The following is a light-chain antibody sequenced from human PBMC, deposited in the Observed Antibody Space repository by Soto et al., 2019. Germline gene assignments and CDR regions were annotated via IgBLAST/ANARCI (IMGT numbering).Light chain of an antibody. CDR1: INDVGGYNF. J-gene: IGLJ2*01. V-gene: IGLV2-14*03. CDR3: SSYTSSGAPVL. Sequence: QSALTQPASVSGSPGQSITISCTGTINDVGGYNFVSWYQQHPGKAPKLLIFDVSNRPSGISNRFSASKSGNTASLTISGLKAEDEDEYYCSSYTSSGAPVLFGGGTKLTVL. CDR2: DVS.